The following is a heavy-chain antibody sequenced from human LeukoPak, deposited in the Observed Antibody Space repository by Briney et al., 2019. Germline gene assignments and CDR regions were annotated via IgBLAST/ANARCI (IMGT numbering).Heavy chain of an antibody. V-gene: IGHV1-69*13. D-gene: IGHD6-19*01. CDR3: ARDEYSSGWNDAFDI. CDR1: GGTFSSYA. CDR2: IIPIFGTA. Sequence: SVKVSCKASGGTFSSYAISWVRQAPGQGLEWMGGIIPIFGTANYAQKFQGRVTITADESTSTAYMELSSLRSEDTAVYYCARDEYSSGWNDAFDIWGQGTMVTVSS. J-gene: IGHJ3*02.